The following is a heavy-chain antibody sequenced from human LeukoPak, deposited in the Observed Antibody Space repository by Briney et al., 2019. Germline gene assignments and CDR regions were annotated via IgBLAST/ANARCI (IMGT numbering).Heavy chain of an antibody. CDR1: GFTYSIYT. D-gene: IGHD3-10*01. J-gene: IGHJ3*02. CDR2: ISSSSTYI. CDR3: ARVGAYYYGSGSYWAFDI. V-gene: IGHV3-21*01. Sequence: PGGSLRLSCVASGFTYSIYTMNWVRQAPGKGLEWVSSISSSSTYIFYADSVKGRFTISRDNAKNSLYLQMNSLRAEDTAVYYCARVGAYYYGSGSYWAFDIWGQGTMVTVSS.